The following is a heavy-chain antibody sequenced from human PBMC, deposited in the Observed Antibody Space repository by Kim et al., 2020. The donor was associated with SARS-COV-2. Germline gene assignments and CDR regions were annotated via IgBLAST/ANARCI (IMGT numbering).Heavy chain of an antibody. CDR3: ARAHYDFWSGYYIDY. Sequence: DSVKGRFTISRDNAKNTLYLQMNSLGAEDTAVYYCARAHYDFWSGYYIDYWGQGTLVTVSS. V-gene: IGHV3-74*01. J-gene: IGHJ4*02. D-gene: IGHD3-3*01.